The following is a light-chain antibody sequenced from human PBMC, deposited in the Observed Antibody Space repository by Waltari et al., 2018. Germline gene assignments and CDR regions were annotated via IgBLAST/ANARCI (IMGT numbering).Light chain of an antibody. V-gene: IGLV2-8*01. J-gene: IGLJ3*02. Sequence: QSALTQPPSASGSPGQSVTISCTGPSNDVGGYNYVSWYHQHPGKAPKLMIYEVTKRPSGVPDRFSGYKSGNTASLTVSRLQAEDEADYYCSSYAGYIPWVFGGGTKLTVL. CDR3: SSYAGYIPWV. CDR1: SNDVGGYNY. CDR2: EVT.